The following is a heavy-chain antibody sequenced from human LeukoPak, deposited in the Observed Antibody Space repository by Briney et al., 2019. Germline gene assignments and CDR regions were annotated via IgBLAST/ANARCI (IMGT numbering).Heavy chain of an antibody. D-gene: IGHD2-2*01. CDR3: ARDCGTTICYALY. CDR2: ISAYNGNT. CDR1: GYTFTSYG. V-gene: IGHV1-18*01. Sequence: ASVKVSCKASGYTFTSYGISWVRQAPGQGLEWMGWISAYNGNTNYAQKVQGRVTMTTDTSTNTAYMELRSLGSDDTAVYYCARDCGTTICYALYWGQGTLVTVSS. J-gene: IGHJ4*02.